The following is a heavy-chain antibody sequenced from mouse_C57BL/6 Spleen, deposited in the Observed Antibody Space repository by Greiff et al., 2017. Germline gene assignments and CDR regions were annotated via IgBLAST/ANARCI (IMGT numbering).Heavy chain of an antibody. J-gene: IGHJ2*01. CDR3: ARKGTGTYFDY. D-gene: IGHD4-1*01. CDR1: GYSITSGYY. CDR2: ISYDGST. Sequence: EVQLVESGPGLVKPSQSLSLTCSVPGYSITSGYYWNWIRQFPGNKLEWMGYISYDGSTNNTPPPKNRISITRNTSKNQFFLEVNAVTTEDTATYYCARKGTGTYFDYWGQGTTLTVSS. V-gene: IGHV3-6*01.